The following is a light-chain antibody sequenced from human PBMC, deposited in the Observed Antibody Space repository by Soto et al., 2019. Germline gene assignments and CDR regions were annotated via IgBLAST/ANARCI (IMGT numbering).Light chain of an antibody. Sequence: EIVMTQSPATLSVSPGERAILSCRASKSVSNNLAWYQQKPGQAPRLLIYGASTRATGIPARFSGSGSGTEFTLSISSLQSEDFAIYYCQQYNNRPPLTFGGGTKVEIK. V-gene: IGKV3-15*01. J-gene: IGKJ4*01. CDR3: QQYNNRPPLT. CDR1: KSVSNN. CDR2: GAS.